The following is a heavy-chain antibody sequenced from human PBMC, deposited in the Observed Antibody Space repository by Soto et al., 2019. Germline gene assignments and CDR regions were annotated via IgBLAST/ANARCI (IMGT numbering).Heavy chain of an antibody. Sequence: EVQLVESGGGLVQPGGSLRLSCAASGFTFSDFWLHWVRQTPGKGLVWVSRIKSDGGSTNYADSVKGRFTISRDNAKNTVYLQMDSLRAEDTAVYYCARGAKGAYYVDVWGKETTVTVSS. D-gene: IGHD2-21*01. CDR1: GFTFSDFW. CDR2: IKSDGGST. CDR3: ARGAKGAYYVDV. J-gene: IGHJ6*03. V-gene: IGHV3-74*01.